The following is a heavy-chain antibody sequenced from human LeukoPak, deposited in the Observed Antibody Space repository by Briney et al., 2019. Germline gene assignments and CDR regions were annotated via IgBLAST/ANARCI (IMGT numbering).Heavy chain of an antibody. CDR3: ARDRFMTNAFDI. J-gene: IGHJ3*02. V-gene: IGHV3-66*01. CDR2: IYSGGST. Sequence: SGGSLRLSCAASGFTVSSNYMSWVRQAPGKGLEWVSVIYSGGSTYYADSVKGRFTISRDNSKNTLYLQMNSLRAEDTAVYYCARDRFMTNAFDIWGQGTMVTVSS. CDR1: GFTVSSNY. D-gene: IGHD3-16*01.